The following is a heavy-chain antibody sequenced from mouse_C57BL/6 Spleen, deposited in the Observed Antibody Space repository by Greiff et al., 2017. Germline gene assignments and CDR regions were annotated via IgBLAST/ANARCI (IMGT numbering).Heavy chain of an antibody. J-gene: IGHJ2*01. CDR2: IYPSDSET. CDR1: GYTFTSYW. Sequence: QVQLKQSGAELVRPGSSVKLSCKASGYTFTSYWMDWVKQRPGQGLEWIGNIYPSDSETHYNQKFKDKATLTVDKSSSTAYMQLSSLTSEDSAVYYCARSITTVVTDYWGQGTTLTVSS. V-gene: IGHV1-61*01. CDR3: ARSITTVVTDY. D-gene: IGHD1-1*01.